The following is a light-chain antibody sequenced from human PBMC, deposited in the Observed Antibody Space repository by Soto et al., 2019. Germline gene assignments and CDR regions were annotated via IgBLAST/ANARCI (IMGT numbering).Light chain of an antibody. CDR1: QSVGLS. CDR2: ATS. CDR3: QQSYDTPWT. V-gene: IGKV3-15*01. J-gene: IGKJ1*01. Sequence: VLTQSPATLSLAPGGRATLSCRASQSVGLSLAWYQQKPGQTPRLLIYATSTRATGIPARFSGSGSGTEFTLTISCLQPEDFATYYCQQSYDTPWTFGQGTKVDIK.